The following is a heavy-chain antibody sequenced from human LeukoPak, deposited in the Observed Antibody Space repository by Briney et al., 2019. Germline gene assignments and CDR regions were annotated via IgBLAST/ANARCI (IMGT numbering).Heavy chain of an antibody. V-gene: IGHV4-59*01. J-gene: IGHJ4*02. Sequence: PSETLSLTCTVSGGSISSYYWSWIRQPPGKGLGWIGYIYYSGSTNYNPSLKSRVTISIDTSKNQFSLRLNSVTAADTAVYYCARGPPVRGVPSLDYWGQGTLVTVSS. CDR1: GGSISSYY. CDR2: IYYSGST. D-gene: IGHD3-10*01. CDR3: ARGPPVRGVPSLDY.